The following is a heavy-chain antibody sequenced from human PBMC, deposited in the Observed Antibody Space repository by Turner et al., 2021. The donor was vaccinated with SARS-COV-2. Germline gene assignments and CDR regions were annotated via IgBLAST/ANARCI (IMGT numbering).Heavy chain of an antibody. CDR3: ARGEVGYCRGCRCYSGSY. D-gene: IGHD2-15*01. CDR2: IIPNVGTA. CDR1: GGTFSSYA. Sequence: QVQLVQSGAEVKKLGSSVKVSCKASGGTFSSYAISWVRQAPGQGLEWGGVIIPNVGTANNAQKFQGRVTITADESTSTAYMELSSLRSEDKAVYYCARGEVGYCRGCRCYSGSYWGQGTLVTVSS. V-gene: IGHV1-69*01. J-gene: IGHJ4*02.